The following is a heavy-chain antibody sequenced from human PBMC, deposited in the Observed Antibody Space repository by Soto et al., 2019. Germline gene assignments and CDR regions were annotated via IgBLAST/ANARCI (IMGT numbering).Heavy chain of an antibody. V-gene: IGHV3-9*01. CDR2: ITSGKTNM. CDR3: VKDRSYTWSFDY. J-gene: IGHJ4*02. CDR1: GFTFDDYS. D-gene: IGHD3-10*01. Sequence: GGSMRVSCAASGFTFDDYSMHWVRQAPGKGLEWVSSITSGKTNMGYADSVRGRFTISRDNPKNTVYLQMTSLRPEDTAIYYCVKDRSYTWSFDYWGLGMLVTVSS.